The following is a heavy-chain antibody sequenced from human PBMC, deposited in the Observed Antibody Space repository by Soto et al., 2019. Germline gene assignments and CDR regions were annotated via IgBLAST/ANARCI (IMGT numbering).Heavy chain of an antibody. Sequence: QVQLVQSGAEVKKPGASVKVSCKTSGYTFTNYGISWVRQAPGQGLEWMGWISAYNGNTNYAQKVQGRLTMTTDTSTTTAYMELRSLRSDDTAVYYCARAEYSSSWSDSWGQGTLVTVSS. CDR1: GYTFTNYG. CDR3: ARAEYSSSWSDS. CDR2: ISAYNGNT. J-gene: IGHJ4*02. D-gene: IGHD6-13*01. V-gene: IGHV1-18*01.